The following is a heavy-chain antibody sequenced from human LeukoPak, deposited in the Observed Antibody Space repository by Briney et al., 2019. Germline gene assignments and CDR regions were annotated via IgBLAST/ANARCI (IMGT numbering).Heavy chain of an antibody. CDR1: GGSVSNYY. J-gene: IGHJ4*02. Sequence: SETLSLTCSVSGGSVSNYYWSWIRQPPGKGLEWIGYVYYTGSTNYNPSLKSRVTMFEDKSKNQFSLRLYSVTVADTAVYYCARHFAYSSSSYFDYWGQGSLVTASS. CDR3: ARHFAYSSSSYFDY. D-gene: IGHD6-6*01. CDR2: VYYTGST. V-gene: IGHV4-59*08.